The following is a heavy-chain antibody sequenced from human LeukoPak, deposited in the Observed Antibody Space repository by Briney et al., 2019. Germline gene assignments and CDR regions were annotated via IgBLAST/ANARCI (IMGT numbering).Heavy chain of an antibody. D-gene: IGHD3-22*01. CDR2: INHSGST. Sequence: SETLSLTCTVSGGSISGYYWSWIRQPPGKGLEWIGEINHSGSTNYNPSLKSRVTISVDTSKNQFSLKLSSVTAADTAVYYCAGTHYYYDSSGYYRRRGFDYWGQGTLVTVSS. J-gene: IGHJ4*02. CDR3: AGTHYYYDSSGYYRRRGFDY. V-gene: IGHV4-34*01. CDR1: GGSISGYY.